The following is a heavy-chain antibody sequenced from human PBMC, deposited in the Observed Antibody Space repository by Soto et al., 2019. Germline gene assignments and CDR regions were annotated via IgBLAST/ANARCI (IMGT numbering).Heavy chain of an antibody. D-gene: IGHD2-2*01. J-gene: IGHJ4*02. V-gene: IGHV3-15*07. CDR1: GFTFSNAW. CDR2: IKSKTDGGTT. CDR3: TTDPEIVVVPAAMAGYFDY. Sequence: GSLRLFCAASGFTFSNAWMNWVRQAPGKGLEWVGRIKSKTDGGTTDYAAPVKGRFTISRDDSKNTLYLQMNSLKTEDTAVYYCTTDPEIVVVPAAMAGYFDYWGQGTLVTVSS.